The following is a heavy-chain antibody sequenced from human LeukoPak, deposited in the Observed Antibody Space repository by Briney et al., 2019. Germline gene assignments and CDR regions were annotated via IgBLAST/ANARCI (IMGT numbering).Heavy chain of an antibody. CDR3: ATVVAYYDILTGSQYPNWFDP. Sequence: ASVKVSCKVSGYTLTELSMHWVRQAPGKGLEWMGGFDPEDGETIYAQKFQGRFTMTEDTSTDTAYMELSSLRSEDTAVYYCATVVAYYDILTGSQYPNWFDPWGQGTLVTVSS. D-gene: IGHD3-9*01. CDR1: GYTLTELS. V-gene: IGHV1-24*01. J-gene: IGHJ5*02. CDR2: FDPEDGET.